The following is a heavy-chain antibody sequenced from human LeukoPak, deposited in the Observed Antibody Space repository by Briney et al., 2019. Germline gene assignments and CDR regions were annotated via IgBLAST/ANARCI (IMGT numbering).Heavy chain of an antibody. CDR1: GGSISSYY. D-gene: IGHD5-18*01. Sequence: SETLSLTCTVSGGSISSYYWSWIRQPPGKGLEWIGYIYYSGSTNYNPSLKSRVTISVDTSKNQFSLKLSSVTAADTAVYYCARVYWRYTAMVPYYFDYWGQGTLVTVSS. J-gene: IGHJ4*02. CDR2: IYYSGST. V-gene: IGHV4-59*01. CDR3: ARVYWRYTAMVPYYFDY.